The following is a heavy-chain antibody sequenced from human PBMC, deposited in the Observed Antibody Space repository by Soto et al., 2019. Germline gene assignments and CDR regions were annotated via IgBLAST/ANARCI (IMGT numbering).Heavy chain of an antibody. J-gene: IGHJ3*01. D-gene: IGHD6-19*01. V-gene: IGHV3-74*03. CDR1: GFTFSRNW. CDR2: INRDGSTT. CDR3: ARDGGVVVAVDAFDV. Sequence: GSLRLSCAASGFTFSRNWMNWVRQAPGEGLVWVARINRDGSTTTCADSVKGRFTISRDNAKNTLYLQMNNLKAEDTAMYYCARDGGVVVAVDAFDVWGQGTMVTVSS.